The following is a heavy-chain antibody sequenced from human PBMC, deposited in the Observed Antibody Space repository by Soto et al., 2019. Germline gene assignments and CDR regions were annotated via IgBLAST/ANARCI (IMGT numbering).Heavy chain of an antibody. CDR1: GFTVSSNH. CDR3: ASNGGYYDILTGYTYYFDY. J-gene: IGHJ4*02. V-gene: IGHV3-53*01. Sequence: GGSLRLSCAASGFTVSSNHMSWVRQAPGKGLEWVSVIYSGGSTYYADSVKGRFTISRDNSKNTLYLQMNSLRAEDTAVYYCASNGGYYDILTGYTYYFDYWGQGTLVTVSS. D-gene: IGHD3-9*01. CDR2: IYSGGST.